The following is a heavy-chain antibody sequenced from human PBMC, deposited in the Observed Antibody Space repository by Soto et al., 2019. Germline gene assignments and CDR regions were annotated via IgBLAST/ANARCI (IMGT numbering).Heavy chain of an antibody. J-gene: IGHJ3*02. CDR1: GGPISSYY. Sequence: SETLSLTCTVSGGPISSYYWSWIRQPPGKGLEWIGYIYYSGSTNYNPSLKSRVTISVDTSKNQFSLKLSSVTAADTAVYYCARHVEMATIDGYRDGDAFDIWGQGTMVTVSS. D-gene: IGHD5-12*01. CDR3: ARHVEMATIDGYRDGDAFDI. V-gene: IGHV4-59*01. CDR2: IYYSGST.